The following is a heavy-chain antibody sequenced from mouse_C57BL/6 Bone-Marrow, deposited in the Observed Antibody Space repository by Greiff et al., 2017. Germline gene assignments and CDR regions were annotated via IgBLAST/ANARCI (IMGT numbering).Heavy chain of an antibody. Sequence: EVQGVESGGGLVKPGGSLKLSCAASGFTFSSYAMSWVRQTPEQRLEWVATIRAGGSYTYSPDNVKGRFTISRDNAKNNLYLQRSHLKSEDTAMYYGARYRDWDVWFAYWGQGTLVTVSA. CDR2: IRAGGSYT. D-gene: IGHD4-1*01. J-gene: IGHJ3*01. V-gene: IGHV5-4*01. CDR3: ARYRDWDVWFAY. CDR1: GFTFSSYA.